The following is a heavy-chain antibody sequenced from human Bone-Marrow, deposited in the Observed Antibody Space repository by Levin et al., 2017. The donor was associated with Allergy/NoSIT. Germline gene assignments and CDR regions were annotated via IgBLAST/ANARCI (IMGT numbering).Heavy chain of an antibody. D-gene: IGHD2-2*01. J-gene: IGHJ4*02. CDR3: ARVALPQYCTSTSCSDGGYYFDY. CDR2: IGTAADS. Sequence: SCAASGFTFSSYDMHWVRQATGRGLEWVSAIGTAADSYYSGSVKGRFTVSRDNAKNSFYLQMNSLRAGDTAVYYCARVALPQYCTSTSCSDGGYYFDYWGQGTLVTVSS. V-gene: IGHV3-13*04. CDR1: GFTFSSYD.